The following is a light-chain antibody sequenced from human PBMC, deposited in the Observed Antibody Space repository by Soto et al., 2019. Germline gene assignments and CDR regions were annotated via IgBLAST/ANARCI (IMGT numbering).Light chain of an antibody. Sequence: DIQMTQSPSTLSASVGDKVTITCRASQRISNWLAWYQQKPGKAPNLLIYDASTLHSGVPSRFSGGGSGTDFTLTISSLQPEDFATYYCQQVNVYPSTFGGGTKVEIK. CDR1: QRISNW. CDR2: DAS. CDR3: QQVNVYPST. J-gene: IGKJ4*01. V-gene: IGKV1-5*01.